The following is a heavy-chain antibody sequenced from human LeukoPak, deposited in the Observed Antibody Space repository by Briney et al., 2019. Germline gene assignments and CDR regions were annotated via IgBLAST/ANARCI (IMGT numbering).Heavy chain of an antibody. CDR2: TSGSGGST. CDR1: GFTFSSYA. Sequence: GGSLRLSCAASGFTFSSYAMSWVRQAPGKGLEWVSATSGSGGSTYYADSVKGRFTISRDNSKNTLYLQMNSLRAEDTAVYYCARPSTITSYYYMDVWGKGTTVTVSS. V-gene: IGHV3-23*01. CDR3: ARPSTITSYYYMDV. J-gene: IGHJ6*03. D-gene: IGHD3-10*01.